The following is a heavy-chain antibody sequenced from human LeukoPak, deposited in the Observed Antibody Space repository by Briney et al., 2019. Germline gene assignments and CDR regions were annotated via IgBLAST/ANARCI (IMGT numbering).Heavy chain of an antibody. J-gene: IGHJ4*02. D-gene: IGHD3-22*01. CDR3: ASRYYYDSSGYYDFDY. Sequence: ASVKVSCKASGYTFTGYYMHWVRQAPGQGLEWMGWISPNSGGTNYAQKFQGRVTMTRDTSISTAYMELSRLRSDDTAVYYCASRYYYDSSGYYDFDYWGQGTLVTVSS. V-gene: IGHV1-2*02. CDR2: ISPNSGGT. CDR1: GYTFTGYY.